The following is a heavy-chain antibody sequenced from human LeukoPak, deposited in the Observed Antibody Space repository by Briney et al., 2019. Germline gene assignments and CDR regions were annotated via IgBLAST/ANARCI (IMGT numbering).Heavy chain of an antibody. J-gene: IGHJ4*02. CDR2: IYYSGST. D-gene: IGHD1-26*01. CDR1: GGSISSYY. CDR3: ARDHARSYSFDY. Sequence: PSETLSLTCTASGGSISSYYWSWIRQPPGKGLEWIGYIYYSGSTNYNPSLKSRVTISVDTSKNQFSLKLSSVTAADTAVYYCARDHARSYSFDYWGQGTLVTVSS. V-gene: IGHV4-59*01.